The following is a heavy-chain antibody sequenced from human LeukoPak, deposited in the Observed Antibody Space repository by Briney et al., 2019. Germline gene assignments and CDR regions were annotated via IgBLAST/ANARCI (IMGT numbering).Heavy chain of an antibody. Sequence: QPGGSLRLSCAASGFTFSSYWMSWVRQAPGKGLEWVANIKQDGSEKYYLDSVKGRFTISRDNAENSLYLQMNSLRAEDTAVYYCATEASSGLEDWGQGTLVTVSS. V-gene: IGHV3-7*01. D-gene: IGHD6-19*01. CDR3: ATEASSGLED. CDR2: IKQDGSEK. J-gene: IGHJ4*02. CDR1: GFTFSSYW.